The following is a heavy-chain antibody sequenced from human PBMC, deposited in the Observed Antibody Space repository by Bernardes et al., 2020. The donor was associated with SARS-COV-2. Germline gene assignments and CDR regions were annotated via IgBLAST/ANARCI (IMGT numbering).Heavy chain of an antibody. Sequence: ASMKVSCKVSGYTLTELSMHWVRQAPGKGLEWMGGFDPEDGETIYAQKFQGRVTMTEDTSTDTAYMELSSLRSEDTAVYYCAAGVAVAATGGWLDPWGQGTLVTVSS. D-gene: IGHD6-19*01. CDR3: AAGVAVAATGGWLDP. J-gene: IGHJ5*02. CDR2: FDPEDGET. CDR1: GYTLTELS. V-gene: IGHV1-24*01.